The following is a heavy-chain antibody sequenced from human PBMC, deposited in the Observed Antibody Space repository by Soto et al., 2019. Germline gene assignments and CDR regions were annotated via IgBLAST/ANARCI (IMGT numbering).Heavy chain of an antibody. CDR1: GYTFTSYG. V-gene: IGHV1-18*01. D-gene: IGHD3-3*01. J-gene: IGHJ4*02. Sequence: QVQLVQSGAEVKKPGASVKVSCKASGYTFTSYGISWGRQAPGQGLEWMGWISAYNGNTNYAQKLQGRVTMTTDTTTSTAYMELRSLRSDDTAVYYCARGLTGKTRTIPFDYWGQGTLVTVSS. CDR2: ISAYNGNT. CDR3: ARGLTGKTRTIPFDY.